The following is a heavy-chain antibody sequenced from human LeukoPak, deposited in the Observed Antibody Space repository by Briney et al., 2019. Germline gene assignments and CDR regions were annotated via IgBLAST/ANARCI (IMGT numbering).Heavy chain of an antibody. CDR2: ISSSSNYI. D-gene: IGHD3-9*01. CDR1: GVTFSSYS. CDR3: ARRTALGYLDWLTKAPLDY. Sequence: KPGGSLRLSCAASGVTFSSYSMNWVRQAPGKGLEWVASISSSSNYIYYANSVKGRFTISSDNDKNSLCLQMNSLSAEDTAAYYCARRTALGYLDWLTKAPLDYWGQGTLVTVSS. V-gene: IGHV3-21*01. J-gene: IGHJ4*02.